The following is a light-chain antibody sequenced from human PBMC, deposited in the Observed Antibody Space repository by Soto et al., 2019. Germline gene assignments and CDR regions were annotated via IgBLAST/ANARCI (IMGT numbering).Light chain of an antibody. V-gene: IGLV2-18*01. J-gene: IGLJ2*01. CDR2: EAS. Sequence: QSALTQPPSVSGSPGQSVTISCTGTSTDFVSYNRVSWYQQPPGTAPKLIIYEASNRPSGVPDRFSGSKSGNTASLTISGLQAADEADYYCQSHDTKLDSVVFGGGTKVTVL. CDR1: STDFVSYNR. CDR3: QSHDTKLDSVV.